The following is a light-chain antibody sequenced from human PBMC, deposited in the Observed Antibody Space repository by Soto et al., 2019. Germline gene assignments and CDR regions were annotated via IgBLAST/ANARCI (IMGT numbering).Light chain of an antibody. CDR2: AAS. CDR1: QGIGND. Sequence: DIQMTQSPSSLSASVGDSVTITCRASQGIGNDLAWIQQKPGKAPKPLIYAASTLQSGVPSKFSGSGSGTDFTLTISSLQPEDFAIYYCQHYYNYPLTFGQGTRLEIE. CDR3: QHYYNYPLT. V-gene: IGKV1-16*02. J-gene: IGKJ5*01.